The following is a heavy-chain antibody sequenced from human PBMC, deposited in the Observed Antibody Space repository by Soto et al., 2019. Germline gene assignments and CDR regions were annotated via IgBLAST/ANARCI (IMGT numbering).Heavy chain of an antibody. CDR2: ITGNGGRT. Sequence: EVQLLESGGGLVQPGGSLRLSCAASGLTFKTYAMSWVRQAPGKGLEWVSAITGNGGRTYYADSVKGRFTISRDNAKNTLCLQMNSLRAEDTAVYYCAKGDRYSGYDYWGQGTLVTVSS. D-gene: IGHD5-12*01. CDR1: GLTFKTYA. CDR3: AKGDRYSGYDY. V-gene: IGHV3-23*01. J-gene: IGHJ4*02.